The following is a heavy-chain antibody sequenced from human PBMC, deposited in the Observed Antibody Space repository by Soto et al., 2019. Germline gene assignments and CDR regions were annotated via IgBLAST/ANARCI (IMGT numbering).Heavy chain of an antibody. CDR2: IYSGGST. J-gene: IGHJ5*02. Sequence: EVQLVESGGGLVQPGGSLRLSCAASGFTVSSNYMSWVRQAPGKGLEWVSVIYSGGSTYYADSVKGRFTISRHNSKNTLYLQMNSLRAEDTAVYYCARDDLWFGESRGFDPWGQGTLVTVSS. CDR1: GFTVSSNY. CDR3: ARDDLWFGESRGFDP. V-gene: IGHV3-53*04. D-gene: IGHD3-10*01.